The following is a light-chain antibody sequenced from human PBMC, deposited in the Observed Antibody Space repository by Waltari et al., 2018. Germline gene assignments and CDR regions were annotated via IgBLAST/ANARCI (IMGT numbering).Light chain of an antibody. V-gene: IGKV1-5*03. CDR3: QHYFVYPWT. CDR2: KAS. J-gene: IGKJ1*01. CDR1: QSVSDW. Sequence: DIQMTQSPSTLSASVGDSVTITCRASQSVSDWLAWYQQKPGQAPNLLIYKASNLYSGVASRFSGSGSETEFTLTISGLQPDDFATYYCQHYFVYPWTLGQGTRVEIK.